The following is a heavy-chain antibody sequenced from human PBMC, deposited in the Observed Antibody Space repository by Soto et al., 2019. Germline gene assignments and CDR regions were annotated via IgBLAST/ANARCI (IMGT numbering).Heavy chain of an antibody. J-gene: IGHJ4*02. CDR3: ASDMEVYSSSWYGSY. V-gene: IGHV3-21*01. CDR1: GFTFSSYS. D-gene: IGHD6-13*01. Sequence: GGSLRLSCAASGFTFSSYSMNWVRQAPGKGLEWVSSISSSSSYIYYADSVKGRFTISRDNAKNSLYLQMNSLRAEDTAVYYCASDMEVYSSSWYGSYWGQGTLVTVSS. CDR2: ISSSSSYI.